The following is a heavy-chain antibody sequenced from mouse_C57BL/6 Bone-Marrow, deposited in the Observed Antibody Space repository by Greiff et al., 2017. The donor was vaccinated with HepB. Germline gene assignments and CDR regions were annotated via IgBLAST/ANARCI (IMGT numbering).Heavy chain of an antibody. CDR1: GFNIKDDY. J-gene: IGHJ1*03. V-gene: IGHV14-4*01. Sequence: EVQRVESGAELVRPGASVKLSCTASGFNIKDDYMHWVKQRPEQGLEWIGWIDPENGDTEYASKFQGKATITADTSSNTAYLQLSSLTSEDTAVYYCTTIYYYGSRGYWYFDVWGTGTTVTVSS. CDR3: TTIYYYGSRGYWYFDV. D-gene: IGHD1-1*01. CDR2: IDPENGDT.